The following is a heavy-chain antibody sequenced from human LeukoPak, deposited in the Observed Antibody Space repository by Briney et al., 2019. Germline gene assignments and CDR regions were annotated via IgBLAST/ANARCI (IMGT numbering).Heavy chain of an antibody. Sequence: GGSLRLSCAVSGLYFPELWMSWVRLSPGKGLEWVGRIKSNVDGGTADYMTPVKGRFTISRDDSKNTLYLQLSSLKSDDTGIYYCMSEPRIQGGVEYWGRGTLVTVSS. CDR3: MSEPRIQGGVEY. CDR1: GLYFPELW. V-gene: IGHV3-15*01. CDR2: IKSNVDGGTA. D-gene: IGHD2/OR15-2a*01. J-gene: IGHJ4*02.